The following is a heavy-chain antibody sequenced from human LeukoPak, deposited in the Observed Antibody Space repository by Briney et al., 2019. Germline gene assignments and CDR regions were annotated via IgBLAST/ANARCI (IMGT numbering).Heavy chain of an antibody. D-gene: IGHD5-24*01. J-gene: IGHJ3*02. Sequence: SETLSLTCTVSGGSFSRSSHYWGWVRQPPGKGLEWIGSMYHSGSTYYNASLRSRVTISVDTSRDQFSLKLSSVTAADTAVYYCARHFDRDGYKSNAFDIWGQGTMVTVSS. CDR3: ARHFDRDGYKSNAFDI. V-gene: IGHV4-39*01. CDR2: MYHSGST. CDR1: GGSFSRSSHY.